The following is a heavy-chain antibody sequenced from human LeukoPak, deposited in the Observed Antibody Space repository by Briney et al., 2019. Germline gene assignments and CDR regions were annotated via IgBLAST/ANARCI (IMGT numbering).Heavy chain of an antibody. J-gene: IGHJ6*03. Sequence: GASVKVSCKASGGTFSSYAISWVRQAPGQGLEWMGGIIPIFGTANYAQKFQGRVTITADESTSTAYMELSSLRSEDTAVYYCARDPGYYMDVWGKGTTVTISS. CDR3: ARDPGYYMDV. V-gene: IGHV1-69*13. CDR1: GGTFSSYA. CDR2: IIPIFGTA.